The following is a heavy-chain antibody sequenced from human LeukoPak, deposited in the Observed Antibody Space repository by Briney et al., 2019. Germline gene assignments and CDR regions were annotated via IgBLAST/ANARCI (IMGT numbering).Heavy chain of an antibody. CDR1: GGSVSSSSYY. CDR3: ARTSWSQYVPIDY. V-gene: IGHV4-39*01. Sequence: SETLSLTCSVSGGSVSSSSYYWGWIRQPAGKGPEWIGTIFYVGDTYYNPSLKSRVTISVDTSKNQFSLNLRSVITADTAVYNCARTSWSQYVPIDYGGQRIRVTVSS. J-gene: IGHJ4*02. D-gene: IGHD3-3*01. CDR2: IFYVGDT.